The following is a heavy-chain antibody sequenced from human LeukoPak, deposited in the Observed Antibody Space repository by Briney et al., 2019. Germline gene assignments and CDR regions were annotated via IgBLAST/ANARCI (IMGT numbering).Heavy chain of an antibody. CDR3: ARAGMARINWFDP. D-gene: IGHD1-14*01. V-gene: IGHV1-69*13. J-gene: IGHJ5*02. CDR2: IIPIIGTG. Sequence: SVKVSRKASGGTFISYAISWVRQAPGQGLEWMGGIIPIIGTGDYAQKFQGRVTITADESTSTAYMELSSLRSEDTAVYYCARAGMARINWFDPWGQGTLVTVSS. CDR1: GGTFISYA.